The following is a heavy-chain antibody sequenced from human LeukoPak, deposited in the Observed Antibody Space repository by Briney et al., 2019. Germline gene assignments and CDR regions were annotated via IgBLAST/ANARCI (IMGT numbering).Heavy chain of an antibody. D-gene: IGHD5-18*01. CDR3: ARLTGYSYGVFDS. J-gene: IGHJ4*02. Sequence: RXPXXXXLEWIGNIFYRGDTYYDPSLKSRVTMSVDVSNNQFSLKLNSVAAADTAVYFCARLTGYSYGVFDSWGQGALVTVSS. CDR2: IFYRGDT. V-gene: IGHV4-39*01.